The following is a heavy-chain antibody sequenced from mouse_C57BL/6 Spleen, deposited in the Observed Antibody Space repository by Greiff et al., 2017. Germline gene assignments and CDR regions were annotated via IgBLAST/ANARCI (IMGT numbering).Heavy chain of an antibody. D-gene: IGHD2-5*01. V-gene: IGHV1-64*01. CDR3: ARTGYDSNIDFDY. Sequence: QVQLQQPGAELVKPGASVKLSCKASGYTFTSYWMHWVKQRPGQGLEWIGMIHPNSGSTNYNEKFKSKATLTVDKSSSTAYMQRSSLTAEYSAVYYGARTGYDSNIDFDYWGQGTTLTVSS. J-gene: IGHJ2*01. CDR2: IHPNSGST. CDR1: GYTFTSYW.